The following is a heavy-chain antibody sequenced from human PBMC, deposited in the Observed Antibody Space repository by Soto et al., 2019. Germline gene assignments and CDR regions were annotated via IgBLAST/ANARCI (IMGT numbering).Heavy chain of an antibody. CDR2: IWFEGSNQ. Sequence: QVQLVESGGGVVQPGKSLRLSCTASGFTFSGHAMHWVRQIPGKGLEWLAIIWFEGSNQYYADSVKGRFTISRDNSNNTLFLQMNSLRAEDTGVYYCARDRNSGGNSPYFDYWGQGTLVTVSS. V-gene: IGHV3-33*01. D-gene: IGHD2-21*02. J-gene: IGHJ4*02. CDR3: ARDRNSGGNSPYFDY. CDR1: GFTFSGHA.